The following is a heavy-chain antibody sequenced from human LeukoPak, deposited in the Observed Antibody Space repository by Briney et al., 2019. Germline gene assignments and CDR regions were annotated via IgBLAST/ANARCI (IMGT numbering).Heavy chain of an antibody. D-gene: IGHD1-14*01. J-gene: IGHJ4*02. Sequence: PSQTLSLTCTVSGGSISSGSYYWSWIRQPAGKGLEWIGRIYTSGSTNYNPSLKSRVTISVDTSKNQFSLKLSSVTAADTAVYYCARDNPGDYWGQGTLVTVSS. CDR2: IYTSGST. V-gene: IGHV4-61*02. CDR1: GGSISSGSYY. CDR3: ARDNPGDY.